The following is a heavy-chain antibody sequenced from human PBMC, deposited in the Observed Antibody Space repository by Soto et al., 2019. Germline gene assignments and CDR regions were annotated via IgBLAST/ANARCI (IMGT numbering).Heavy chain of an antibody. CDR3: VRYTQTTGGNWFFDL. J-gene: IGHJ2*01. CDR2: VFHSGKT. D-gene: IGHD1-1*01. CDR1: GGSITSGDW. V-gene: IGHV4-4*02. Sequence: QVQLQESGPGLVEPSGTLSLTCAVSGGSITSGDWWNWVRQPPGKGLEWIGEVFHSGKTTYNPSLEGRVTISVDKSRNQFSLNLNSLTAADTAVYYCVRYTQTTGGNWFFDLWGRGTLVSVSS.